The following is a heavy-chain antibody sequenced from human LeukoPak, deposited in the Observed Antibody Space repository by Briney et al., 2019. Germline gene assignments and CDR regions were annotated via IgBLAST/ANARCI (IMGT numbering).Heavy chain of an antibody. CDR1: GGSVSSGSYY. D-gene: IGHD3-10*01. CDR2: VYYTGSI. Sequence: SETLSLTCTVSGGSVSSGSYYWSWLRQPPGKGLEWIGYVYYTGSIDYHPSLKSRLTISLDTSKNQFSLKLNSVTAADTAIYYCAREQSYYFGSETSTLDVWGQGTAVTVSS. J-gene: IGHJ6*02. CDR3: AREQSYYFGSETSTLDV. V-gene: IGHV4-61*01.